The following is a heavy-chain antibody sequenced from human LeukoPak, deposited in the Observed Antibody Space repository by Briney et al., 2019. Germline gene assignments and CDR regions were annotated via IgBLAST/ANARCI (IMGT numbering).Heavy chain of an antibody. CDR1: GFTFSSYG. CDR2: IRYDGSNK. D-gene: IGHD3-9*01. V-gene: IGHV3-30*02. CDR3: AKGGDILTGYYNFYYYYYMDV. J-gene: IGHJ6*03. Sequence: GGSLRLSCAASGFTFSSYGMHWVRQAPGKGLEWVAFIRYDGSNKYYADSVKGRFTISRDNSKNTLYLQMNSLRAEDTAVYYCAKGGDILTGYYNFYYYYYMDVWGKGTTVTISS.